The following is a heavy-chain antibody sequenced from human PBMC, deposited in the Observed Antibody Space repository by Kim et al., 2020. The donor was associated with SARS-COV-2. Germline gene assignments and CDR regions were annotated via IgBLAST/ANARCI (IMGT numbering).Heavy chain of an antibody. Sequence: GGSLRLSCAALGFPFRNHGMHWVRQAPGKGLEWVASISYNGGNEYFADSVKGRFIISRDNPSNRLYLQMNSLTTEDTAVYYCVAASGSSLGYFHYWGQGT. V-gene: IGHV3-30*03. D-gene: IGHD1-1*01. CDR2: ISYNGGNE. J-gene: IGHJ4*02. CDR1: GFPFRNHG. CDR3: VAASGSSLGYFHY.